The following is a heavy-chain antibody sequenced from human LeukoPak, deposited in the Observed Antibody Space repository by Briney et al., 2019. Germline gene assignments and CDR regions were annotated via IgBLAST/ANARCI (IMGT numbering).Heavy chain of an antibody. CDR3: ARDRGPEDNYYYYYGMDV. J-gene: IGHJ6*02. CDR1: GYTFTGYY. Sequence: ASVKVSCKASGYTFTGYYMHWVRQAPGQGLEWMGWINPNSGGTNYAQKFQGRVTMTRDTSISTAYMELSRLRSDDTVVYYCARDRGPEDNYYYYYGMDVWGQGTTVTVSS. V-gene: IGHV1-2*02. D-gene: IGHD1-14*01. CDR2: INPNSGGT.